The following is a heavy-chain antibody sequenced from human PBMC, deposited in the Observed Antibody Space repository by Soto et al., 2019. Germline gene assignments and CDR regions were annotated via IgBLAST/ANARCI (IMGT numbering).Heavy chain of an antibody. J-gene: IGHJ4*02. CDR2: IYRDGTT. D-gene: IGHD5-12*01. CDR3: MRGNTGYGNFDY. Sequence: GSLRLSCAVSGFSLNNYWMHWVRQRPGKGPVWVARIYRDGTTSYADSVKGRFTISRDNAKNTVSLQMNSLKDEDTAVYYCMRGNTGYGNFDYWGQGTLVTVSS. CDR1: GFSLNNYW. V-gene: IGHV3-74*01.